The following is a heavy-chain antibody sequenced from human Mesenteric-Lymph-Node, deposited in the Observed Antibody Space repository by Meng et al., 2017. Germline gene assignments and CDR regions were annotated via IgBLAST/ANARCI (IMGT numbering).Heavy chain of an antibody. V-gene: IGHV3-30*04. CDR1: GFTFSSYA. J-gene: IGHJ6*02. Sequence: GESLKISCAASGFTFSSYAMHWVRQAPGKGLEWVAVISYDGSNKYYADSVKGRFTISRDNSKNTLYLQMNSLRAEDTAVYYCARVPRRKAQYYGSGSYLTSWYYYGMDVWGQGTTVTVSS. D-gene: IGHD3-10*01. CDR3: ARVPRRKAQYYGSGSYLTSWYYYGMDV. CDR2: ISYDGSNK.